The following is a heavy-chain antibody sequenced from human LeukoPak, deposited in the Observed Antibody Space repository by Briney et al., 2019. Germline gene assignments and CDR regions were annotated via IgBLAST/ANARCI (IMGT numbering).Heavy chain of an antibody. D-gene: IGHD2-2*02. V-gene: IGHV1-2*02. CDR3: ARNPPYCTSTSCYNDY. CDR1: GYTFTIYY. CDR2: INPNSGAT. J-gene: IGHJ4*02. Sequence: ASVKVACKASGYTFTIYYMHWVRQAPGQGLEWMGWINPNSGATSYAQRFQGRVTMTRDTSISTAYMELSGLTSDDTAVYYCARNPPYCTSTSCYNDYWGQGTLVTVSS.